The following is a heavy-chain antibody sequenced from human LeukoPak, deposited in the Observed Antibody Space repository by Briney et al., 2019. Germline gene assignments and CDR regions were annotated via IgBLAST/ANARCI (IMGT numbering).Heavy chain of an antibody. CDR3: ARTRDYGHDY. D-gene: IGHD4-17*01. CDR2: IYYSGST. CDR1: GGSISSSGYY. J-gene: IGHJ4*02. V-gene: IGHV4-39*01. Sequence: SETLSLTCTVSGGSISSSGYYWGWIRQPPGKGLEWIGSIYYSGSTYYNPSLKSRVTISVDTSKNQFSLKLSSVTAADTAVYYCARTRDYGHDYWGQGTLVTVSS.